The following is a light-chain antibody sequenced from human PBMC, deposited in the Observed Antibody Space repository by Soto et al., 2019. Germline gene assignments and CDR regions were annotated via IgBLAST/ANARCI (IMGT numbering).Light chain of an antibody. CDR3: MQGSHWPWT. CDR1: QSLVDTDGNTY. J-gene: IGKJ1*01. V-gene: IGKV2-30*01. CDR2: RVS. Sequence: DVVMTQSPLSLPVTLGQPASISCRSSQSLVDTDGNTYLNWFHQRPGQSPRRLLYRVSDRDSGVPDRFSGSGSGTDFTLKISRVEAEDVGVYYCMQGSHWPWTFGQGTTVEI.